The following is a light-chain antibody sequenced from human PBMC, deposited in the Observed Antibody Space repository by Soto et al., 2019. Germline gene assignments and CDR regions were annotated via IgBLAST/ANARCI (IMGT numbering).Light chain of an antibody. CDR1: QSVSSY. CDR2: GAS. Sequence: EVVLTQSPATLPSSPGARATLSCRASQSVSSYLAWYQQKPGQTPRLLIYGASNIAAGIPPRFSVSGPGTDFNLAISSLVPEYVALSFGQQRGNWPPTFSPGTKVDS. J-gene: IGKJ3*01. V-gene: IGKV3-11*01. CDR3: QQRGNWPPT.